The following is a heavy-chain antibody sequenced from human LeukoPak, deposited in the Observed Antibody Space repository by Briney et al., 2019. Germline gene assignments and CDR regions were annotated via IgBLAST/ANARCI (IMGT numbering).Heavy chain of an antibody. CDR2: INPSGGST. D-gene: IGHD3-3*01. CDR1: GGTFSSYA. Sequence: ASVKVSCKASGGTFSSYAITWVRQAPGQGLEWMGIINPSGGSTSYAQRFQGRVTMTRDTSTSTVYMELSSLRSEDTAVYYCARTRAPLRFLEWLGSVDPWGQGTLVTVSS. CDR3: ARTRAPLRFLEWLGSVDP. J-gene: IGHJ5*02. V-gene: IGHV1-46*01.